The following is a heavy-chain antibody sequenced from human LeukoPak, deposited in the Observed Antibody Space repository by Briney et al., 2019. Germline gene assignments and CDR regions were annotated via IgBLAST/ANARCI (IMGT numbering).Heavy chain of an antibody. CDR2: INHSGST. V-gene: IGHV4-34*01. D-gene: IGHD2-21*02. Sequence: PSETLSLTCAVYGGSFSGYYWSWIRQPPGKGLEWIGEINHSGSTNYNPSLKSRVTISVDTSKNQFSLKLSSVTAEDTAVYYCARACGGDCYAGGAFDIWGQGTMVTVSS. CDR1: GGSFSGYY. CDR3: ARACGGDCYAGGAFDI. J-gene: IGHJ3*02.